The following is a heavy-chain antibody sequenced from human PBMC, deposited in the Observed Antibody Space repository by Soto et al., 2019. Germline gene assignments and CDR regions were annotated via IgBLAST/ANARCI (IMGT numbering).Heavy chain of an antibody. J-gene: IGHJ6*02. CDR1: GFTFTSSA. CDR2: IVVGSGNT. V-gene: IGHV1-58*02. CDR3: AADPWGSGSYSGPYYYGMDV. Sequence: QMQLVQSGPEVKKPGTSVKVSCKASGFTFTSSAMQWVRQARGQRLEWIGWIVVGSGNTNYAQKFQERVTITRDMSTSTAYMELSSLRSEDTAVYYCAADPWGSGSYSGPYYYGMDVWGQGTTVTVSS. D-gene: IGHD3-10*01.